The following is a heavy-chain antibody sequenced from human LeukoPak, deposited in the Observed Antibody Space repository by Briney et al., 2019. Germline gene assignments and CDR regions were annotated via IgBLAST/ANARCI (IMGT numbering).Heavy chain of an antibody. Sequence: PGGSLRLSCAASGFTVSSNYMSWVRQAPGKRLEWVSVIYSGGSTYYADSVKGRFTISRDNSKNTLYLQMNSLRAEDTAVYYCARDQGSGSYLDWGQGTLVTVSS. CDR2: IYSGGST. CDR1: GFTVSSNY. V-gene: IGHV3-66*01. D-gene: IGHD1-26*01. CDR3: ARDQGSGSYLD. J-gene: IGHJ4*02.